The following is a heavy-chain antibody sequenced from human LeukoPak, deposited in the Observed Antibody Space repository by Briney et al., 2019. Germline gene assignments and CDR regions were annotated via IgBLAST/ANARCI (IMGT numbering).Heavy chain of an antibody. V-gene: IGHV3-7*01. CDR1: GFTFSSYW. D-gene: IGHD2-21*02. Sequence: PGGSLRLSCAASGFTFSSYWMSWVRQAPGKGLEWVANIKQDGSEKYYVDSVKGRFTISRDNAKNSLYLQMNSLRAEDTAVYYCASIPYCGGDCCSADLDWYFDLWGRGTLVTVSS. J-gene: IGHJ2*01. CDR2: IKQDGSEK. CDR3: ASIPYCGGDCCSADLDWYFDL.